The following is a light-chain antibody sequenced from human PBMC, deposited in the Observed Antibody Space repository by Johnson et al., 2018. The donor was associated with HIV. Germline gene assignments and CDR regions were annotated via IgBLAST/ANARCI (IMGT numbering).Light chain of an antibody. V-gene: IGLV1-51*01. J-gene: IGLJ1*01. Sequence: QSVLTQPPSVSAAPGQKVTISCSGSSSNIGNKHVSWFQQLPGTAPKLLIYDSDKRPSGIPDRFSGSKSGTSATLGITGLQTGDEADYYCGTWDSSLSAYVFGTGTKVTVL. CDR1: SSNIGNKH. CDR3: GTWDSSLSAYV. CDR2: DSD.